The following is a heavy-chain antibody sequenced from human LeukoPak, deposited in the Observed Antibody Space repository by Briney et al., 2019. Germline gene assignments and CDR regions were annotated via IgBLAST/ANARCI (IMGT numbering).Heavy chain of an antibody. V-gene: IGHV3-30*18. CDR1: GFTFSSYG. D-gene: IGHD6-19*01. Sequence: GGSLRLSCAASGFTFSSYGMHWVRQAPGKGLEWVAVISYDGSNKYYADSVKGRFTISRDNSKNTLYLQMNSLRAEDTAVYYCAKDSGYSGWNPLYYFDYWGQGTLVTVSS. CDR2: ISYDGSNK. J-gene: IGHJ4*02. CDR3: AKDSGYSGWNPLYYFDY.